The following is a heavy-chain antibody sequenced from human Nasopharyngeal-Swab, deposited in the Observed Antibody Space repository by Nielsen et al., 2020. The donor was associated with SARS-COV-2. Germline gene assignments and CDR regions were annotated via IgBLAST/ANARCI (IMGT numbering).Heavy chain of an antibody. D-gene: IGHD3-22*01. CDR1: GFTFSSYD. CDR2: IGTAGDT. CDR3: ARGFYDSSGYVEDAFDI. Sequence: GGSLRLSCAASGFTFSSYDMHWVRQATGKGLGWVSAIGTAGDTYYPGSVKGRFTISRENAKNSLYLQMNSLRAEDTAVYYCARGFYDSSGYVEDAFDIWGQGTMVTVSS. J-gene: IGHJ3*02. V-gene: IGHV3-13*01.